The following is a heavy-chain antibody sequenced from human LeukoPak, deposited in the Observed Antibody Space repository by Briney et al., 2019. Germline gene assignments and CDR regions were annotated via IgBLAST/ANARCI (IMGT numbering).Heavy chain of an antibody. CDR2: ICSGGTT. CDR1: GFTVSSTY. D-gene: IGHD4/OR15-4a*01. J-gene: IGHJ4*02. V-gene: IGHV3-66*01. Sequence: GGSLRLSCAASGFTVSSTYMSWVRQAPGKGLEWVSVICSGGTTYYADSVKGRFTISRDNSKNTLYLQMNSLRTEDTAVYYCARDLYDYGSYWGQGTLVTVSS. CDR3: ARDLYDYGSY.